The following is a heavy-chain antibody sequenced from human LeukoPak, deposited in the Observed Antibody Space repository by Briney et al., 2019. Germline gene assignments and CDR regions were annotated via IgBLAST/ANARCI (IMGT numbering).Heavy chain of an antibody. CDR1: GFTFSSYG. CDR3: AKDIVVVPAANADY. D-gene: IGHD2-2*01. J-gene: IGHJ4*02. V-gene: IGHV3-30*02. CDR2: IRYDGSNK. Sequence: PGGSLRLSCAASGFTFSSYGMHWVRQAPGKGLEWVAFIRYDGSNKYYADSVKGRFTISRDNSKNTLYLQMNSQRAEDTAVYYCAKDIVVVPAANADYWGQGTLVTVSS.